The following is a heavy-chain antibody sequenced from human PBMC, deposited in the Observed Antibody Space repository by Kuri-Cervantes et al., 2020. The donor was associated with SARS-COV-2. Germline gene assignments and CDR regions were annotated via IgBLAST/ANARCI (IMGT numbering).Heavy chain of an antibody. J-gene: IGHJ6*02. Sequence: ASVKVSCKASGYTFTGYYMHWVRQAPGQGLEWMGWINPNSGGTNYAQKFQGWITMTGDTSISTVYMELNRLRSDDTAVYYCARASVRGIIITYHSYGMDVWGQGTTVTVSS. V-gene: IGHV1-2*04. CDR2: INPNSGGT. CDR1: GYTFTGYY. D-gene: IGHD3-10*01. CDR3: ARASVRGIIITYHSYGMDV.